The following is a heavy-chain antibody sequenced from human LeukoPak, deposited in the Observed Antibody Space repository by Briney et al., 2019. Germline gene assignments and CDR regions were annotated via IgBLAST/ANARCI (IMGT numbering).Heavy chain of an antibody. Sequence: GGSLRLSCEGSGFTFSTYWMSWVRQAPGKGLEWVANIRQDGSDKYYVDSVKGRFTISRDNAKNSLYLQMNSLRAEDTAVYYCARDGGSAIPFDYWGQGTLVTVSS. V-gene: IGHV3-7*01. CDR1: GFTFSTYW. CDR2: IRQDGSDK. CDR3: ARDGGSAIPFDY. J-gene: IGHJ4*02.